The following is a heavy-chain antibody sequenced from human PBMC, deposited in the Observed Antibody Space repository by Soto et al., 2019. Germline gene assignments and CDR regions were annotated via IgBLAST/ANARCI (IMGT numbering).Heavy chain of an antibody. CDR3: ARARRPVSWEP. Sequence: SETLSLTSTVSGGSISSGGYYWSWIRQHPGKGLEWIGYIYYSGSTYYNPSLKSRVTISVDTSKNQFSLKLSSVTAADTAVYYCARARRPVSWEPWGQGTLVTVSS. CDR2: IYYSGST. D-gene: IGHD1-26*01. J-gene: IGHJ5*02. CDR1: GGSISSGGYY. V-gene: IGHV4-31*03.